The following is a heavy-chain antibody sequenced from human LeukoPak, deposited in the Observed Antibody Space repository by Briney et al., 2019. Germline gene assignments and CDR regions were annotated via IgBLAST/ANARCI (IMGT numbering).Heavy chain of an antibody. CDR3: TRRVGANLFDY. CDR2: ISSSGSTI. Sequence: PGGSLRLSCAASGFTFSSYEMNWVRQAPGKGLEWVSYISSSGSTIYYADSVKGRFTISRDNAKNSLYLQMNSLRAEDTAVYYRTRRVGANLFDYWGQGTLVTVSS. D-gene: IGHD1-26*01. CDR1: GFTFSSYE. J-gene: IGHJ4*02. V-gene: IGHV3-48*03.